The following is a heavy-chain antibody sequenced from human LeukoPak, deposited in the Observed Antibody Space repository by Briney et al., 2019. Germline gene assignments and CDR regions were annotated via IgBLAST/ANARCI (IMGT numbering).Heavy chain of an antibody. CDR2: IIDSGGAT. CDR1: GFTFSTYA. CDR3: ANDARRTSGWYFFDY. V-gene: IGHV3-23*01. Sequence: GGSLRLSCAATGFTFSTYAMSWVRQAPRRGLEWVSSIIDSGGATYCADSVKGRFTISRDNSKNTLYLQMNSLRAEDTAVYYCANDARRTSGWYFFDYWGQGTLVTVSS. J-gene: IGHJ4*02. D-gene: IGHD6-19*01.